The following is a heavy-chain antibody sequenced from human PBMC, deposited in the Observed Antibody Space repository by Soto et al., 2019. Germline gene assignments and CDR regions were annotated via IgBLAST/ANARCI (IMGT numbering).Heavy chain of an antibody. Sequence: SETLSLTCTVSGGSISSGGYYWSWIRQHPGKGLEWIGYIYYSGSTYYNPSLKSRVTISVDTSKNQFSLKLSSVTAADTAVYYCARVSDYDSSGYYATDFDYWGQGTLVTVSS. CDR3: ARVSDYDSSGYYATDFDY. D-gene: IGHD3-22*01. V-gene: IGHV4-31*03. CDR1: GGSISSGGYY. J-gene: IGHJ4*02. CDR2: IYYSGST.